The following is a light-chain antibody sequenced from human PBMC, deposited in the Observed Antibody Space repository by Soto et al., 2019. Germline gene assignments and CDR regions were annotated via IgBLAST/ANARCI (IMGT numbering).Light chain of an antibody. Sequence: QSALTQPPSASGSPGQSVTISCTGTSSDVGGYNYVSWYQHHPDKAPKLIIYEVYKRPSGVPDRFSGSKSGNTASLTVSGLQAEHDAEYYCSSYAASDSFVVFGGGTKLTVL. J-gene: IGLJ2*01. CDR2: EVY. CDR1: SSDVGGYNY. V-gene: IGLV2-8*01. CDR3: SSYAASDSFVV.